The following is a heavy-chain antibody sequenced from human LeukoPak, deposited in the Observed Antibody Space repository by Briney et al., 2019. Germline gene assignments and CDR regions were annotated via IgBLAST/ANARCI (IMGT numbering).Heavy chain of an antibody. Sequence: GGSLRLSCSASGFTFSSYAMSWVRQAPGKGPEWVSAISGSGGATTTADSVKGRFTISRHNSNNTLCLQMNSLRAEDTAVYYCAKDPWRGTVTSYFDYWGQGNLVTVSS. J-gene: IGHJ4*02. CDR1: GFTFSSYA. V-gene: IGHV3-23*01. CDR3: AKDPWRGTVTSYFDY. D-gene: IGHD4-17*01. CDR2: ISGSGGAT.